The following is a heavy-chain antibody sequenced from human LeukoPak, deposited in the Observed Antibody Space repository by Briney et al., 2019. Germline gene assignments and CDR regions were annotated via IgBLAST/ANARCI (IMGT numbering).Heavy chain of an antibody. CDR3: ARFNSGWQALDY. D-gene: IGHD6-19*01. J-gene: IGHJ4*02. Sequence: PGGSLRLSCAASGFTFDNYAMHWVRQAPGKGLEWVAGISWDSGSIKYADSVKGRFTISRDNANNSLYLQMNSLRTEETALYYCARFNSGWQALDYWGQGTLVTVSS. V-gene: IGHV3-9*01. CDR1: GFTFDNYA. CDR2: ISWDSGSI.